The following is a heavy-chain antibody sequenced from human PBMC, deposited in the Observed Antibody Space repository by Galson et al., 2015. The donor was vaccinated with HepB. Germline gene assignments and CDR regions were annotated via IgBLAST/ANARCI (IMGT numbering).Heavy chain of an antibody. Sequence: SLRLSCAASGFTVSSNYMSWVRQAPGKGLEWVSVIYSGGSTYYADSVKGRFTISRDNSKNTLYLQMNSLRAEDTAVYYCARGIAAAGTWAGLFNYWGQGTLVTVSS. J-gene: IGHJ4*02. CDR2: IYSGGST. CDR1: GFTVSSNY. CDR3: ARGIAAAGTWAGLFNY. D-gene: IGHD6-13*01. V-gene: IGHV3-53*01.